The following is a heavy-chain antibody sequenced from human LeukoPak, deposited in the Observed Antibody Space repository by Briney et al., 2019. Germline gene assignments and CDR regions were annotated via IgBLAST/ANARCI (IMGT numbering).Heavy chain of an antibody. J-gene: IGHJ4*02. CDR2: ISTDGSST. D-gene: IGHD3-9*01. CDR3: ARGNIFTGYDY. Sequence: GGSLRLSCAASGFTSSRYWMHWLRQAPGRGLVWVSRISTDGSSTSYADSVKGRFTISRDNGKNTLYLQMNSLRAEDTAVYYCARGNIFTGYDYWGQGTLVTVSS. CDR1: GFTSSRYW. V-gene: IGHV3-74*01.